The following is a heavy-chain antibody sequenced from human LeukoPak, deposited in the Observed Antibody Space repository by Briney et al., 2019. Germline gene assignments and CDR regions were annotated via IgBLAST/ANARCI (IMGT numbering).Heavy chain of an antibody. Sequence: GGSPRLSCAASGFSFSNAWMTWVRQAPGKGLEWVGRIKRKSDGGTAEYAAPVKGRFTISRDDLRDTLYLQMNSLKTEDTALYYCAKDDYAYNWGQGTLVTVSS. CDR2: IKRKSDGGTA. CDR3: AKDDYAYN. D-gene: IGHD4-17*01. V-gene: IGHV3-15*01. CDR1: GFSFSNAW. J-gene: IGHJ4*02.